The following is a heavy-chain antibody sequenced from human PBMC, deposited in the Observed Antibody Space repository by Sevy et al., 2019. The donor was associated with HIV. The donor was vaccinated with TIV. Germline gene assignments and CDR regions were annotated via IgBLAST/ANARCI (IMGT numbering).Heavy chain of an antibody. V-gene: IGHV3-74*01. J-gene: IGHJ6*02. Sequence: GGSLRLSCAASGFTFSSYWMHWVRQAPGKGLVWVSRINSDGSGTSYADSVKGRFTIPRDNAKNTLYLQMNSLRPEDTAVYYCARGVVGATTVGMDVWGQGTTVTVSS. CDR2: INSDGSGT. CDR1: GFTFSSYW. CDR3: ARGVVGATTVGMDV. D-gene: IGHD1-26*01.